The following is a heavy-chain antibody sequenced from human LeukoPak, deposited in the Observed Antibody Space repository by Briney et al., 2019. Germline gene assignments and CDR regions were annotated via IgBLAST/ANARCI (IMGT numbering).Heavy chain of an antibody. CDR1: GYTFTSYG. CDR3: ARAIGSSGWYNYYYYGMDV. D-gene: IGHD6-19*01. V-gene: IGHV1-18*01. J-gene: IGHJ6*02. Sequence: ASVKVSCKASGYTFTSYGISWVRQAPGQGLEGVGWISAYNGNTNYAQKLQGRVTMTTDTSTSTAYMELRSLRSDDTAVYYCARAIGSSGWYNYYYYGMDVWGQGTTVTVSS. CDR2: ISAYNGNT.